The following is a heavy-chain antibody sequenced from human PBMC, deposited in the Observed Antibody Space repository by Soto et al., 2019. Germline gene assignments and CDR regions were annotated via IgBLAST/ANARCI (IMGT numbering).Heavy chain of an antibody. CDR3: AGGGHYYDSRGFSSGPYYFDY. CDR1: GGSVSSDP. J-gene: IGHJ4*02. D-gene: IGHD3-22*01. CDR2: IIPIFGSP. Sequence: GASVKVSCKASGGSVSSDPISWVRQAPGQGLEWMGGIIPIFGSPTYAQRFQGRVTITADESSRTAYLELRSLRSDDTAVYYCAGGGHYYDSRGFSSGPYYFDYWGQGTLVTVSS. V-gene: IGHV1-69*13.